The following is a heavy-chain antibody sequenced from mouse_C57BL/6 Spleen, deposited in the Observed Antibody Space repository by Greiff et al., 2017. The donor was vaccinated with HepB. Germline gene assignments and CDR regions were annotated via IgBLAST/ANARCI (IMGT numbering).Heavy chain of an antibody. J-gene: IGHJ4*01. Sequence: EVQVVESEGGLVQPGSSMKLSCTASGFTFSDYYMAWVRQVPEKGLEWVANINYDGSSTYYLDSLKSRFIISRDNAKNILYLQMSSLKSEDTATYYCARITTVVAGGAMDYWGQGTSVTVSS. V-gene: IGHV5-16*01. CDR1: GFTFSDYY. CDR2: INYDGSST. CDR3: ARITTVVAGGAMDY. D-gene: IGHD1-1*01.